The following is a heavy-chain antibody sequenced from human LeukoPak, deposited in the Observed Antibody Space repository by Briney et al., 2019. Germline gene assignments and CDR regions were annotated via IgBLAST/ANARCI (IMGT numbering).Heavy chain of an antibody. Sequence: SETLSLTCTVSGVSISSSYWSWFRQPPGQGLEWIGYIYYSGDTNRNPSLKSRVSISLDTSRNQFSLELTSVTAADTAVYYCARGAGRGGDFDLWGQGTLVTVSS. CDR2: IYYSGDT. D-gene: IGHD3-16*01. J-gene: IGHJ4*02. V-gene: IGHV4-59*01. CDR3: ARGAGRGGDFDL. CDR1: GVSISSSY.